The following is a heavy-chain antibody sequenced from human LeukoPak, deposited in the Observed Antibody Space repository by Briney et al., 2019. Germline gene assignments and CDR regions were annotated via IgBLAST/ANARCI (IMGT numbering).Heavy chain of an antibody. V-gene: IGHV3-23*01. CDR3: ARDPGAYCGGDCYPGMDV. Sequence: GGSLRLSCAASGFTFSSYAMSWVRQAPGEGLEWVSAISGSGGSTYYADSVKGRFTISRDNSKNTLYLLMNSLRAEDTAVYYCARDPGAYCGGDCYPGMDVWGQGTTVTVSS. CDR2: ISGSGGST. D-gene: IGHD2-21*01. J-gene: IGHJ6*02. CDR1: GFTFSSYA.